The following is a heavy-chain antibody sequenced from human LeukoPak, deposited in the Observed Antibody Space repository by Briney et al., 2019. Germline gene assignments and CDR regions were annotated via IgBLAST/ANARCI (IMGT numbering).Heavy chain of an antibody. D-gene: IGHD3-22*01. J-gene: IGHJ4*02. V-gene: IGHV1-18*01. CDR1: GYTFTSYG. CDR2: ISAYNGNT. Sequence: AASVKVSCKASGYTFTSYGISWVRQAPGQGLEWMGWISAYNGNTNYAQKLQGRVTMTTDTSTSTAYMELRSLRSDDTAVYYCARVWAPPTYDSSGYYCGYWGQGTLVTVSS. CDR3: ARVWAPPTYDSSGYYCGY.